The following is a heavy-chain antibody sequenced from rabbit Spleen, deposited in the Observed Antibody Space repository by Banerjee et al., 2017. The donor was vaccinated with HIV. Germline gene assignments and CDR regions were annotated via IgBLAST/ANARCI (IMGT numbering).Heavy chain of an antibody. D-gene: IGHD1-1*01. Sequence: QEQLVESGGGLVQPEGSLTLTCKASGFSFSGRDVMCWVRQAPGKGLEWIACINASTGKPVYATWASGRFTISRTSSTTVTLRMTSLTAADRATYFCARDLVGVIGWNFYLWGPGTLVTVS. CDR3: ARDLVGVIGWNFYL. V-gene: IGHV1S45*01. J-gene: IGHJ4*01. CDR2: INASTGKP. CDR1: GFSFSGRDV.